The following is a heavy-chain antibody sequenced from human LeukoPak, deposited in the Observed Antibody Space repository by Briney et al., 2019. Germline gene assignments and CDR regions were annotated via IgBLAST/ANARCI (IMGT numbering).Heavy chain of an antibody. V-gene: IGHV1-69*06. D-gene: IGHD2-15*01. Sequence: SVKVSCKASGGTFSGYAISWVRQAPGQGLEWMGGIIPIFGTANYAQKFQGRVTITADKSTSTAYMELSSLRSEDTAVYYCARGYRGYCSGGSCYLFDYWGQGTLVTVSS. CDR3: ARGYRGYCSGGSCYLFDY. CDR2: IIPIFGTA. J-gene: IGHJ4*02. CDR1: GGTFSGYA.